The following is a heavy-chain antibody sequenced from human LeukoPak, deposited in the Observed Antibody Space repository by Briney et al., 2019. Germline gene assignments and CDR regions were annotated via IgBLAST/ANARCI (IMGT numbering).Heavy chain of an antibody. CDR1: GGSISSSSYY. V-gene: IGHV4-39*01. Sequence: PSETLSLTCTVSGGSISSSSYYWGWIRQPPGKGLEWIGCNYYSGSTYYNPSLKSRVTISVDTSKSQFSLKLSSVTAADTAVYYCAGDVVAAAGTDALDVWGQGTMVTVSS. J-gene: IGHJ3*01. D-gene: IGHD6-13*01. CDR3: AGDVVAAAGTDALDV. CDR2: NYYSGST.